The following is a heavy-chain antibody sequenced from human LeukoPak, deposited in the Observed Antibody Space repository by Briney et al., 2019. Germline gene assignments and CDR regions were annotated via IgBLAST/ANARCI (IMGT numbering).Heavy chain of an antibody. CDR3: ARLNRLTMVRGDWFDP. D-gene: IGHD3-10*01. J-gene: IGHJ5*02. Sequence: GESLKISCNGSGYTFTSYWIDWGRQMPGKGLEGMGIIYPDDSDTRYSPSFQGQVTILADKSISTAYLQWSSLKASNTAMYYCARLNRLTMVRGDWFDPWGQGTLVTVSS. V-gene: IGHV5-51*01. CDR2: IYPDDSDT. CDR1: GYTFTSYW.